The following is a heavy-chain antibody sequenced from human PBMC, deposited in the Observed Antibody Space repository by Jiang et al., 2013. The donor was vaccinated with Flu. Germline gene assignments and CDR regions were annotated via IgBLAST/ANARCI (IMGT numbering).Heavy chain of an antibody. CDR3: TRRYYDTSGYPFDY. CDR1: GFTFSSYS. Sequence: VQLVESGGGLVKPGGSLRLSCAASGFTFSSYSMNWVRQAPGEGLGWVSSISSGSSYIYYTDSVKGRFTISRDNAKNSLYLQMNSLRAEDTAVYYCTRRYYDTSGYPFDYWGQGTLVTVSS. V-gene: IGHV3-21*01. CDR2: ISSGSSYI. J-gene: IGHJ4*02. D-gene: IGHD3-22*01.